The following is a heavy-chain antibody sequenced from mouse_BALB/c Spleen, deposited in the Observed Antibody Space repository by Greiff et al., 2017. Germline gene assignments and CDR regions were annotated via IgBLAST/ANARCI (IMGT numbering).Heavy chain of an antibody. D-gene: IGHD2-4*01. CDR2: INPYNDGT. CDR1: GYTFPSYV. J-gene: IGHJ4*01. CDR3: ARGGYYDDDGGYAMDY. V-gene: IGHV1-14*01. Sequence: VQLKESGPELVKPGASVKMSCKASGYTFPSYVMHWVKQKPGQGLEWIGYINPYNDGTKYNEKFKGKATLTSDKSSSTAYMELSSLTSEDSAVYYCARGGYYDDDGGYAMDYWGQGTSVTVSS.